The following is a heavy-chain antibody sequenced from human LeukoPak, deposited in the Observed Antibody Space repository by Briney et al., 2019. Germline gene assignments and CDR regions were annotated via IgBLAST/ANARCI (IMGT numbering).Heavy chain of an antibody. Sequence: VASVKVSCKASGYTFTSYGISWVRQAPGQGLEWMGGIIPIFGTANYAQKFQGRVTITADESTSTAYMELSSLRSEDTAVYYCARGTGTYCGGDCSDAFDIWGQGTMVTVSS. CDR3: ARGTGTYCGGDCSDAFDI. D-gene: IGHD2-21*02. CDR1: GYTFTSYG. CDR2: IIPIFGTA. V-gene: IGHV1-69*13. J-gene: IGHJ3*02.